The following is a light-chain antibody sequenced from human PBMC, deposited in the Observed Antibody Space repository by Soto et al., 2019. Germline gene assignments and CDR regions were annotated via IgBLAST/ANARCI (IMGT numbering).Light chain of an antibody. CDR3: QQYSIWRT. CDR1: QSVSSN. Sequence: EIVMTQSPATLSVSPGERATLSCRASQSVSSNLAWYQQKPGQAPRLLIYGASTRATGAPARFSGSGSGTEFTLTISSLQSEDFAVYYCQQYSIWRTFGQGTKVDNK. V-gene: IGKV3-15*01. J-gene: IGKJ1*01. CDR2: GAS.